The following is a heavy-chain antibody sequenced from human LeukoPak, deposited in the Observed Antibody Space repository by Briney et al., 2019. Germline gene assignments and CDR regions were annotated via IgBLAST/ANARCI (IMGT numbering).Heavy chain of an antibody. CDR2: IYYSGST. V-gene: IGHV4-59*01. CDR3: ARVAYYYYMDV. CDR1: GGSIGSYY. J-gene: IGHJ6*03. Sequence: KRSATLSLSCTVSGGSIGSYYWSWLRQPPGKGLDWIGYIYYSGSTNYNPSLKSRVTILVDTSKNQFSLKLSSVTAADTAVYYCARVAYYYYMDVWGKGTTVTVSS.